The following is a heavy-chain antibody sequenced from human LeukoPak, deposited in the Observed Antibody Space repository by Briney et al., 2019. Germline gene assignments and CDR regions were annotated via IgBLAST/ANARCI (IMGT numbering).Heavy chain of an antibody. CDR3: ARDRVGEWSYCYGMDV. Sequence: ASVKVSCKASGGTFSSYAISWVRQAPGQGLEWMGGIIPIFGTANYAQKFQGRVTITADESTSTAYMELSSLRSEDTAVYYCARDRVGEWSYCYGMDVWGQGTTVTVSS. V-gene: IGHV1-69*13. J-gene: IGHJ6*02. CDR2: IIPIFGTA. CDR1: GGTFSSYA. D-gene: IGHD3-3*01.